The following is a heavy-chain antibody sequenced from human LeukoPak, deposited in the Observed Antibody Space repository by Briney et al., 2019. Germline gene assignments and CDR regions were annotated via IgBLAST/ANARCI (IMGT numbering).Heavy chain of an antibody. CDR2: INYDGSNK. CDR1: GFTFSNYG. V-gene: IGHV3-33*01. Sequence: GRSLRLSCAASGFTFSNYGLHWVRQAPGKGLEWVAVINYDGSNKYYADSVRGRFTISRDNSKNTLYLQMNSLRVEDTAVYYCARALTTGGRTDYWGQGTLVTVPS. CDR3: ARALTTGGRTDY. J-gene: IGHJ4*02. D-gene: IGHD4-17*01.